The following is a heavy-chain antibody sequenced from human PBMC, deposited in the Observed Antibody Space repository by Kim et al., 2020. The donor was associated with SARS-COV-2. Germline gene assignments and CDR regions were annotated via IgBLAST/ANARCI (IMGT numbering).Heavy chain of an antibody. J-gene: IGHJ2*01. Sequence: GGSLRLSCAASGFSFSTYWMHWVRQAPGKGLVWVSRINSDASSKIYADSVKGRFTISRDNARNTLFLQMSSLTAEDTAVYYCARFINYWYFDLWGRGTLVTVSS. CDR2: INSDASSK. CDR3: ARFINYWYFDL. CDR1: GFSFSTYW. V-gene: IGHV3-74*01.